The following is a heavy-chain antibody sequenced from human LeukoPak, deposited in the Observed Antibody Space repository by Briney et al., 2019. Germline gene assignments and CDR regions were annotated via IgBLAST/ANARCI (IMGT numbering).Heavy chain of an antibody. CDR3: TKYGSVDY. CDR2: IRSKANSYAT. V-gene: IGHV3-73*01. Sequence: GGSLKLSCAASGFTFSGSAMHWVRQASGKGLEWVGRIRSKANSYATAYAASVKGRLTISRDDSKNTAYLQMNGLKTEDTAVYHCTKYGSVDYWGQGTLVTVSS. CDR1: GFTFSGSA. D-gene: IGHD6-19*01. J-gene: IGHJ4*02.